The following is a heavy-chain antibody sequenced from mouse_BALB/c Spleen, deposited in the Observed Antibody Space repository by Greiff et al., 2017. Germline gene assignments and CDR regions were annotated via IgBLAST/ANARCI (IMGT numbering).Heavy chain of an antibody. Sequence: EVKLVESGGGLVQPGGSRKLSCAASGFTFSSFGMHWVRQAPEKGLEWVAYISSGSSTIYYADTVKGRFTISRDNPKNTLFLQMTSLRSEDTAMYYCARGGPDYWGQGTTLTVSS. CDR2: ISSGSSTI. CDR3: ARGGPDY. CDR1: GFTFSSFG. V-gene: IGHV5-17*02. D-gene: IGHD3-3*01. J-gene: IGHJ2*01.